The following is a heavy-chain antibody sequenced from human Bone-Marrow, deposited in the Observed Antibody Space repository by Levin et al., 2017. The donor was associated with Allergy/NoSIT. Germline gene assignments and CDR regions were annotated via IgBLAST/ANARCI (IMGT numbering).Heavy chain of an antibody. CDR3: VRDVAARRGDY. CDR2: TKPDGSES. CDR1: GFTFSSNW. D-gene: IGHD6-6*01. J-gene: IGHJ4*02. Sequence: GESLKISCAASGFTFSSNWMSWVRQSPRKGLEWVGNTKPDGSESYYVDSVRGRFTISRDNAKNTLFLQMDSLRVDDTAVYYCVRDVAARRGDYWGLGTRVTVSS. V-gene: IGHV3-7*01.